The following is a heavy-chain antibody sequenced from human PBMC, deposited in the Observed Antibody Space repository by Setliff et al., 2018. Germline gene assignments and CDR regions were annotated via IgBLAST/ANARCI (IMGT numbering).Heavy chain of an antibody. Sequence: GASVKVSCKTSGYTFTDYGISWVRQAPGQRLEWVGWIRASNDETDYAQKFRGRVTMTTDTSTSTAYMEMRSLTSDDTAVYYCARDEIRPITPDYWGRGTLVTVSS. V-gene: IGHV1-18*01. J-gene: IGHJ4*02. CDR2: IRASNDET. D-gene: IGHD1-20*01. CDR1: GYTFTDYG. CDR3: ARDEIRPITPDY.